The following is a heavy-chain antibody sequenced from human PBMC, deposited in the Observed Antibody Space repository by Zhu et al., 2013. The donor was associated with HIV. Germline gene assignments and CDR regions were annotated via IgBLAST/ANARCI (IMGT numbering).Heavy chain of an antibody. D-gene: IGHD2-21*01. CDR3: ARGGDVQPFDF. CDR1: GGTFSSYA. V-gene: IGHV1-69*12. Sequence: QVQLVQSGAEVKKPGSSVKVSCKASGGTFSSYALSWVRQAPGQGLEWMGWIIPIFDMADYAHKFQGRVTITADESTSTAYMELSSLRSEDTAVYYCARGGDVQPFDFWGQGTLVTVSS. J-gene: IGHJ4*01. CDR2: IIPIFDMA.